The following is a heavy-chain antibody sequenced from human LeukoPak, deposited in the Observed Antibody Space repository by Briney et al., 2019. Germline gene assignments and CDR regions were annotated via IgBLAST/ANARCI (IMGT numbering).Heavy chain of an antibody. V-gene: IGHV1-18*01. D-gene: IGHD3-22*01. CDR2: INTNSGGT. J-gene: IGHJ3*02. CDR1: VYTFTNYG. Sequence: ASVTVSLKSSVYTFTNYGISWVRQAPGQGLEWMGWINTNSGGTKYAQEFQGRFTMTGDTSTSTAYIELRSLKSDDTAVYYCASLKNYYDSSGYLVTDAFDIWGQGTMVTVSS. CDR3: ASLKNYYDSSGYLVTDAFDI.